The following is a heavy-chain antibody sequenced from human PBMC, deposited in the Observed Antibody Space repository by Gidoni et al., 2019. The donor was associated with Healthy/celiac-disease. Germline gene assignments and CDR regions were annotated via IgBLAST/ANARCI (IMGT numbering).Heavy chain of an antibody. V-gene: IGHV3-30*18. D-gene: IGHD1-26*01. CDR1: GFTFSSYG. CDR3: AKDKWELLDYFDY. Sequence: QVQLLESGGGVVQPGRSLRLSCAASGFTFSSYGMHWVRQAPGKGLEWGAVISYDGSNKYYADSVKGRFTISRDNSKNTLYLQMNSLRAEDTAVYYCAKDKWELLDYFDYWGQGTLVTVSS. CDR2: ISYDGSNK. J-gene: IGHJ4*02.